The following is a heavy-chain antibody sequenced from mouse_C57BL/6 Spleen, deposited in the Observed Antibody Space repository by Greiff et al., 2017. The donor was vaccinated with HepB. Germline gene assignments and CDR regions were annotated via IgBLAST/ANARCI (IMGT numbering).Heavy chain of an antibody. V-gene: IGHV5-15*01. Sequence: EVKLVESGGGLVQPGGSLKLSCAASGFTFSDYGMAWVRQAPRKGPEWVAFISNLAYSIYYADTVTGRFTISRENAKNTLYLEMSSLRSEDTAMYYCARHDSYYAMDYWGQGTSVTVSS. CDR1: GFTFSDYG. CDR3: ARHDSYYAMDY. CDR2: ISNLAYSI. J-gene: IGHJ4*01.